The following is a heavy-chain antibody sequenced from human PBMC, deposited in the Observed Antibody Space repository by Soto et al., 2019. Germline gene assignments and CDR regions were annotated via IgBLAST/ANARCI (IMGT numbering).Heavy chain of an antibody. V-gene: IGHV1-69*13. CDR1: GGTFSSYA. D-gene: IGHD1-26*01. CDR2: IIPIFGTA. CDR3: ARDVRAKVGATLHYFDY. J-gene: IGHJ4*02. Sequence: SVKVSCKASGGTFSSYAISWVRQAPGQGLEWMGGIIPIFGTANYAQKFQGRVTITADESTSTAYMELSSLRSEDTAVYYCARDVRAKVGATLHYFDYWGQGTLVTAPQ.